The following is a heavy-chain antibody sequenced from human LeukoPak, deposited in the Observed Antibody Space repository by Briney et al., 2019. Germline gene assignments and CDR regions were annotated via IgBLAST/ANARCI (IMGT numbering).Heavy chain of an antibody. V-gene: IGHV3-30*02. CDR1: GFTFSSYG. Sequence: GGSLRLSCAASGFTFSSYGMHWVRQAPGKRLEWVAFIRYDGSNKYYADSVKGRFTISRDNSKNTLYLQTNSLRVEDTAVYYCARVGGHWGQGTLVTVSS. D-gene: IGHD3-10*01. CDR3: ARVGGH. J-gene: IGHJ4*02. CDR2: IRYDGSNK.